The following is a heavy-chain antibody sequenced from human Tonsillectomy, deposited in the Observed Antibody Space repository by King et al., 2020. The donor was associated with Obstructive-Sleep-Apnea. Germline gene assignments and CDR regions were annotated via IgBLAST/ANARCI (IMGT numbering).Heavy chain of an antibody. Sequence: VQLVESGGGLVQPGGSLRLSCAASGFTFSSYSMNWVRQAPGKGLDWFSYISISSNTIYYADSVKGRFTISRDNAKNSLYLHMNSLRAEDTAVYYCASASCGSYPPCDYWGQGTLVTVSS. CDR1: GFTFSSYS. CDR3: ASASCGSYPPCDY. CDR2: ISISSNTI. D-gene: IGHD1-26*01. J-gene: IGHJ4*02. V-gene: IGHV3-48*04.